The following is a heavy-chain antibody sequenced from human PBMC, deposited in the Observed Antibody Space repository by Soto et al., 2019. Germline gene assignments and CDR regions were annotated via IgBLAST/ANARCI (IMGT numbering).Heavy chain of an antibody. J-gene: IGHJ4*02. CDR2: IYYSGST. V-gene: IGHV4-61*01. D-gene: IGHD5-18*01. CDR3: ARSRIQLWLPDY. Sequence: PSETLSLTWTVSGGSVSSGSYCWSWIRQPPGKGLEWIGYIYYSGSTNYNPSLKSRVTISVDTSKNQFSLKLSSVTAADTAVYYCARSRIQLWLPDYWGQGTLVTVSS. CDR1: GGSVSSGSYC.